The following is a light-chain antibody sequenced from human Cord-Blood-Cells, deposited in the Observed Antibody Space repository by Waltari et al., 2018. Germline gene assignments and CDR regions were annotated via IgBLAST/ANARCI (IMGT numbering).Light chain of an antibody. Sequence: SYELTQPPSVSVAPGKTASITCSGDNLGDKYACWYQQKPGQSPLLVTYQDSKRPSGIPERFSGSNSGNTATLTISGTQAMDEADYYCQAWDSSTYVFGTRTKVTVL. J-gene: IGLJ1*01. V-gene: IGLV3-1*01. CDR2: QDS. CDR3: QAWDSSTYV. CDR1: NLGDKY.